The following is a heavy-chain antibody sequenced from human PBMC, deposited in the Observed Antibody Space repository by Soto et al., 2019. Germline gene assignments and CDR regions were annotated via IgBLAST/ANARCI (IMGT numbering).Heavy chain of an antibody. Sequence: SETLSLTCTVFGGSISSSSYYWGWIRQPPGKGLEWIGSIYYSGSTYYNPSLKSRVTISVDTSKNQFSLKLSSVTAADTAVYYCARHSVGATAHREFDYWGQGTLVTVSS. CDR1: GGSISSSSYY. J-gene: IGHJ4*02. CDR3: ARHSVGATAHREFDY. CDR2: IYYSGST. V-gene: IGHV4-39*01. D-gene: IGHD1-26*01.